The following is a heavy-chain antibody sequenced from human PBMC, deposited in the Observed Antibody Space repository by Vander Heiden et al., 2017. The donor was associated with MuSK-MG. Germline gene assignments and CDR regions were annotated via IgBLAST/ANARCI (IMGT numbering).Heavy chain of an antibody. Sequence: EVQLVETGGGLIQPGGSLRLSCAASGFTVRSNYMSWVRQAPGKGLEWVSVIYSGGSTYYADSVKGRFTISRDNSKNTLYLQMNSLRAEDTAVYYCARYSSSDDYYYYYMDVWGKGTTVTVSS. CDR1: GFTVRSNY. CDR2: IYSGGST. V-gene: IGHV3-53*02. J-gene: IGHJ6*03. D-gene: IGHD6-6*01. CDR3: ARYSSSDDYYYYYMDV.